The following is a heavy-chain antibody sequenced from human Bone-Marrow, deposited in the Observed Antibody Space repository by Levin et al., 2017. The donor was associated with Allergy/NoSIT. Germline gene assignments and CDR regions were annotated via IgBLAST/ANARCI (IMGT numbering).Heavy chain of an antibody. CDR3: PGIMGYWFDP. CDR2: VSGSGDRT. J-gene: IGHJ5*02. Sequence: GESLKISCAASGFTFSRYAMSWVRQAPGKGLEWVSAVSGSGDRTFYADSVKGRFTISRDNSKNTLYLQMNSLTGEDTAIYYCPGIMGYWFDPWGQGTLVTVSS. D-gene: IGHD3-16*01. V-gene: IGHV3-23*01. CDR1: GFTFSRYA.